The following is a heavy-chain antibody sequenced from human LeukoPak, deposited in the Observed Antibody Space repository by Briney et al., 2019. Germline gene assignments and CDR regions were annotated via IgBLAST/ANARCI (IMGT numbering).Heavy chain of an antibody. V-gene: IGHV3-73*01. CDR2: IRSKANSYAT. Sequence: PGGSLRLSCAASGFTFSGSAMHWVCQASGQGLEWVGRIRSKANSYATAYAASVKGRFTISRDDSKNTAYLQMNSLKTEDTAGYYWTVGAPLDAFDIWGQGTMVTVSS. J-gene: IGHJ3*02. CDR3: TVGAPLDAFDI. CDR1: GFTFSGSA. D-gene: IGHD3-10*01.